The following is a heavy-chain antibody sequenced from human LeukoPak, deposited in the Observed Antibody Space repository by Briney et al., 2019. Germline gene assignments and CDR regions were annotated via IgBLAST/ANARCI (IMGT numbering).Heavy chain of an antibody. J-gene: IGHJ6*02. Sequence: SETLSLTCTVSGGSISSYYWSWIRQPPGKGLEWIGYIYYSGSTNYNPSLKSRVTISVDTSKNQFSLKLSSVTAADTAVYYCARSGYSGYGAYYYYGMDVWGQGTTVTVS. CDR1: GGSISSYY. V-gene: IGHV4-59*08. CDR3: ARSGYSGYGAYYYYGMDV. D-gene: IGHD5-12*01. CDR2: IYYSGST.